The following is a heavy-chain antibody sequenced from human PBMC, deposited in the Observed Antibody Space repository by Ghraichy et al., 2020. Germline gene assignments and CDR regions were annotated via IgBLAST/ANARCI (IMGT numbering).Heavy chain of an antibody. CDR3: GRVLGHYESSGYYYGYHFDY. CDR1: GFTFSTYW. J-gene: IGHJ4*02. CDR2: INQDGSEK. D-gene: IGHD3-22*01. V-gene: IGHV3-7*01. Sequence: GGSLRLSCAASGFTFSTYWMSWVRQAPGKGLEWVANINQDGSEKYYVDYVKGRFTISRDNAKKSLYLQMNSLRAEDTAVYYCGRVLGHYESSGYYYGYHFDYWGQGTLVIVSS.